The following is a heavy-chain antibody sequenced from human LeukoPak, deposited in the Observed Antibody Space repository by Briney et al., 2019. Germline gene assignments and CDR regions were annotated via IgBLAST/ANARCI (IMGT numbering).Heavy chain of an antibody. CDR1: GGTFTSYA. V-gene: IGHV1-69*04. CDR3: AREANYTIFRGYWFDP. Sequence: ASVKVSCKASGGTFTSYAISWVRQAPGQGGEWMGRIIPIFGIANYAQKFQSRVTITADKSTSTAYMELSNLRSEGTAVYCYAREANYTIFRGYWFDPWGQGTLVTVSS. CDR2: IIPIFGIA. J-gene: IGHJ5*02. D-gene: IGHD3-3*01.